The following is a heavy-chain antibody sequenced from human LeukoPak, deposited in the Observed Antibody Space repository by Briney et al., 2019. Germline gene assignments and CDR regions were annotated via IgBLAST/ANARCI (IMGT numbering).Heavy chain of an antibody. CDR1: GDTFINYA. V-gene: IGHV1-69*04. D-gene: IGHD2-2*01. CDR2: IIPILGIA. J-gene: IGHJ5*02. CDR3: ARATREYCSSTSCYISDGRFDP. Sequence: GASVKVSCKASGDTFINYAISWVRQAPGQGLEWMGRIIPILGIANYAQKFQGRVTITTDESTSTAYMELSSLRSEDTAVYYCARATREYCSSTSCYISDGRFDPWGQGTLVTVSS.